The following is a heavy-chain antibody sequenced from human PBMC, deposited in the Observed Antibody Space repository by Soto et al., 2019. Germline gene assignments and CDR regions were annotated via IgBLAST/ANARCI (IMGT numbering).Heavy chain of an antibody. J-gene: IGHJ5*02. CDR1: GFSLSTSGVG. CDR3: ALPSPYWNGYNWFDP. CDR2: IYWDDHK. D-gene: IGHD1-1*01. V-gene: IGHV2-5*02. Sequence: SGPTLVNPTQTLTLTCTFSGFSLSTSGVGVGWIRQPPGEALEWLALIYWDDHKRYSPSLKSRLTITKDPSQNQVVLTMTNMDPVDAATYYCALPSPYWNGYNWFDPWGQGTLVTSPQ.